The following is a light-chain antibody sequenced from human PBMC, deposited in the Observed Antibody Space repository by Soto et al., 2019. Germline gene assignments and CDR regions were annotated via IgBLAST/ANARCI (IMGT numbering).Light chain of an antibody. Sequence: EIVLTQSPATLSLSPGERATLSCRASQSVSSYLAWYQLKPGQAPRLLIYDASNRATGIPARFSGSGSGTDFTLTISSLEPEDFAVYYCQQRSNWPRSLTFGGGTKVEIK. CDR3: QQRSNWPRSLT. V-gene: IGKV3-11*01. CDR2: DAS. J-gene: IGKJ4*01. CDR1: QSVSSY.